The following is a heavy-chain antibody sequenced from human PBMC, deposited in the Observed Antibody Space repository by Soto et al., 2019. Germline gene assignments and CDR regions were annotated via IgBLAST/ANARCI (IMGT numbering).Heavy chain of an antibody. J-gene: IGHJ4*02. V-gene: IGHV1-46*02. D-gene: IGHD2-2*01. CDR2: INPSGGST. CDR3: ARDRSSRWFYFDY. Sequence: ASVKVSCKASGGTFNNYVINWVRQAPGQGLEWMGIINPSGGSTTYAQKFQGRVTMTRDTSTSTVYMELSSLRSEDTAVYYCARDRSSRWFYFDYWGQGTLVTVSS. CDR1: GGTFNNYV.